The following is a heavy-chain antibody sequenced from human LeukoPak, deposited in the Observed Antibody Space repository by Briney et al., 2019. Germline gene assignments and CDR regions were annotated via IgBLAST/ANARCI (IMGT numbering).Heavy chain of an antibody. CDR2: IIPILGTA. V-gene: IGHV1-69*11. CDR1: GGTFSSYA. CDR3: AREDIRYSSTLWSGGFAFDI. Sequence: SVKVSCKASGGTFSSYAISWVRQAPGQGLEWMGRIIPILGTANYAQKFQGRVTITTDESTSTAYMELSSLRSEDTAVYYCAREDIRYSSTLWSGGFAFDIWGQGTMVTVSS. D-gene: IGHD6-13*01. J-gene: IGHJ3*02.